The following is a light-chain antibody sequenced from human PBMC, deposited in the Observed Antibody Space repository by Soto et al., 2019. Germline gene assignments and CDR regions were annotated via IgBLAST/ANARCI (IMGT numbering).Light chain of an antibody. V-gene: IGLV2-11*01. CDR1: SSDVGGYNY. Sequence: QSALTQPRSESGSPGQSVTISCTGTSSDVGGYNYVSWYQQHPGNAPKLMISDVTKRPSGVPDRFSGSKSGNTASLTISGLRAEDEADYYCSSYAGNYVPVVFGGGTKLTVL. CDR3: SSYAGNYVPVV. CDR2: DVT. J-gene: IGLJ2*01.